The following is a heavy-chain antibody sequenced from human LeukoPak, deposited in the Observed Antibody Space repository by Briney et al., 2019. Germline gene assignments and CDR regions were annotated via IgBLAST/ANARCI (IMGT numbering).Heavy chain of an antibody. Sequence: PGGSLRLSCAASGFTFSNYEMNWVRQAPGKGLEWVSYISTSGNTIYYADPVKGRFTISRDNAKNSLYVQMNSLRAEDTAVYYCTRDLRGSRNYWGQGTLVTVSS. CDR3: TRDLRGSRNY. CDR1: GFTFSNYE. CDR2: ISTSGNTI. D-gene: IGHD2-15*01. J-gene: IGHJ4*02. V-gene: IGHV3-48*03.